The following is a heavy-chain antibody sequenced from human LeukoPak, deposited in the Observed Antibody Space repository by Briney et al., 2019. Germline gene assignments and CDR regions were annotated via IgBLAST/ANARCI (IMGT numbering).Heavy chain of an antibody. CDR1: GFTFSSYW. V-gene: IGHV3-74*01. CDR2: IKIDGSSA. D-gene: IGHD4-11*01. J-gene: IGHJ4*02. CDR3: ARGRAYTQDY. Sequence: EGSLRLSCAASGFTFSSYWMHWVRQAPGKGLVWVSHIKIDGSSATYADSVKGRFTISRDDAKNTLYLQMNSLRAEDTAVYYCARGRAYTQDYWGQGTLVTVFS.